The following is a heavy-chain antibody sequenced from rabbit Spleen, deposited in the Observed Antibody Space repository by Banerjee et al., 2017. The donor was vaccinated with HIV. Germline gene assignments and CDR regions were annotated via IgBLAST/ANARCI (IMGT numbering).Heavy chain of an antibody. Sequence: QEQLVESGGGLVKPGASLTLTCKASGFSLTSSVYMCWVRQAPGKGLEWIACIDAGSSGFTYHASWAKGRFTVSKTSSTTVTLQMTSLTAADTATYFCARDTGSSFSSYGMDLWGQGTLVTVS. J-gene: IGHJ6*01. V-gene: IGHV1S45*01. CDR1: GFSLTSSVY. D-gene: IGHD8-1*01. CDR3: ARDTGSSFSSYGMDL. CDR2: IDAGSSGFT.